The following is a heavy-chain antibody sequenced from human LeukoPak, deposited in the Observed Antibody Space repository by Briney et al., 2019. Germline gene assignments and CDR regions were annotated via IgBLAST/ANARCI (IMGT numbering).Heavy chain of an antibody. Sequence: GGSLRLSCAASGFTFGSYWMTWVRQPPGKGLEWVANIKEDGSEKNYVDSMKGRFTISRDNSKNTLYLQMNSLRAEDTAVYYCAKDLQEWLSLNYFDYWGQGTLVTVSS. D-gene: IGHD3-3*01. V-gene: IGHV3-7*04. CDR3: AKDLQEWLSLNYFDY. CDR2: IKEDGSEK. J-gene: IGHJ4*02. CDR1: GFTFGSYW.